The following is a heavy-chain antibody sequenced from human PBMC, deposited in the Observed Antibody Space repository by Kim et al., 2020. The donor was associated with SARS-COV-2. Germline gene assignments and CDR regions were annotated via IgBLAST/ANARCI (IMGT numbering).Heavy chain of an antibody. D-gene: IGHD3-3*01. CDR1: GFTFSSYW. CDR2: IKQDGSEK. Sequence: GGSLRLSCAASGFTFSSYWMSWVRQAPGKGLEWVANIKQDGSEKYYVDSVKGRFTISRDNAKNSLYLQMNSLRAEDTAVYYCARKKDVFWSGEYYYYYGMAGWGQGTTVTVPS. J-gene: IGHJ6*02. V-gene: IGHV3-7*01. CDR3: ARKKDVFWSGEYYYYYGMAG.